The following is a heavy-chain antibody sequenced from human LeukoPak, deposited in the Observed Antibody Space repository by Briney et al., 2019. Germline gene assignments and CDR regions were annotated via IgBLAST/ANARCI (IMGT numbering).Heavy chain of an antibody. CDR1: GGSISSSSYY. D-gene: IGHD1-1*01. V-gene: IGHV4-39*01. CDR2: IYYSGST. CDR3: ATLGTPHSYYYYYMDV. Sequence: PSETLSLTCTASGGSISSSSYYWGWIRQPPGKGREWIGSIYYSGSTYYNPSLKSRVTISVDTSKNQFSLKLSSVTAADTAVYYCATLGTPHSYYYYYMDVWGKGTTVTVSS. J-gene: IGHJ6*03.